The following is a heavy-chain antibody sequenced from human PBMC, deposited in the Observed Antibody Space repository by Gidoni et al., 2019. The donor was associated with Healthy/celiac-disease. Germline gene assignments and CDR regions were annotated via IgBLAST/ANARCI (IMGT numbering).Heavy chain of an antibody. Sequence: EVQLVESGGGLVQPGGSLRLSCADSGFTFSSYEMNWVRQAPGKGLEWVSYISSSGSTIYYADSVKGRFTISRDNAKNSLYLQMNSLRAEDTAVYYCARMEHDFGMDVWGQGTTVTVSS. CDR3: ARMEHDFGMDV. J-gene: IGHJ6*02. V-gene: IGHV3-48*03. D-gene: IGHD1-1*01. CDR1: GFTFSSYE. CDR2: ISSSGSTI.